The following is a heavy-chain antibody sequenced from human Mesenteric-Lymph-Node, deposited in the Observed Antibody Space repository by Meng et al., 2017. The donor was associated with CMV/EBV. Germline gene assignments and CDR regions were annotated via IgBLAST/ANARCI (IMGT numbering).Heavy chain of an antibody. CDR1: GGTFSSYA. CDR2: MNPNSGNT. Sequence: ASVKVSCKASGGTFSSYAISWVRQAPGQGLEWMGWMNPNSGNTVYAQKFQGRVTMTRDTSISTAYMELSSLRSEDTAVYYCATSSSATMNFYNALDVWGQGATVTVSS. V-gene: IGHV1-8*02. CDR3: ATSSSATMNFYNALDV. D-gene: IGHD1-14*01. J-gene: IGHJ6*02.